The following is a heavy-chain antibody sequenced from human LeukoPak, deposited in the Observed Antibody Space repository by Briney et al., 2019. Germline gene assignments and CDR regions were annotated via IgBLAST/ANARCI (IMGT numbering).Heavy chain of an antibody. CDR1: GFTFSSYA. CDR2: ISGSGGST. V-gene: IGHV3-23*01. CDR3: AEDQSGYNYGWFDP. Sequence: GGSLRLSCAASGFTFSSYAMSWVRQASGKGLEWVSSISGSGGSTYYADSVKGRFTVSRDNSKNTLYLQMNSLRAEDTALYYCAEDQSGYNYGWFDPWGQGTLVTVSS. D-gene: IGHD5-18*01. J-gene: IGHJ5*02.